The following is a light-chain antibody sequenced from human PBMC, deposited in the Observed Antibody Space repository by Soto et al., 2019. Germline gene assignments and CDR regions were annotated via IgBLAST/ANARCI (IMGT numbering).Light chain of an antibody. CDR3: FSYTSSSTVV. CDR1: SSDVGGYNY. V-gene: IGLV2-14*01. J-gene: IGLJ2*01. Sequence: QSALTQPASVSGSPGQSITISCTGTSSDVGGYNYVSWYQQHPGKAPKLMIYDVSNRPSGISNRFSGSKSGNTASLTISGLQAEDEADYYCFSYTSSSTVVFGGGTKLTVL. CDR2: DVS.